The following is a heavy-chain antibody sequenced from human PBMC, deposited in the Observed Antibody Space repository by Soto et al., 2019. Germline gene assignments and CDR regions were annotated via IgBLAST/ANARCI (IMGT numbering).Heavy chain of an antibody. V-gene: IGHV1-69*13. D-gene: IGHD3-9*01. CDR1: GGTFSSYA. CDR2: IIPIFGTA. J-gene: IGHJ3*02. CDR3: ASYRYFDWSTIDAFDI. Sequence: GASVKVSCKASGGTFSSYAISWVRQAPGQGLEWMGGIIPIFGTANYAQKFQGRVTINADESTSTAYMELSSLRSEDTALYYCASYRYFDWSTIDAFDIWGQGTMVTVSS.